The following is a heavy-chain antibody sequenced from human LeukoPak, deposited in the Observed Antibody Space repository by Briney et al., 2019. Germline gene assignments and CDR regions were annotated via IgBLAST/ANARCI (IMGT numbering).Heavy chain of an antibody. CDR1: GFTFSIYS. J-gene: IGHJ4*02. CDR3: ARGMYYFDY. Sequence: NPGGSLRLSCVASGFTFSIYSMNWVRQAPGKGLEWVSSISSSSSYIYYADSVNGRFTISRDNAKTSLYLQLDSLRAEDTAVYYCARGMYYFDYWGQGILVTVSS. CDR2: ISSSSSYI. V-gene: IGHV3-21*01.